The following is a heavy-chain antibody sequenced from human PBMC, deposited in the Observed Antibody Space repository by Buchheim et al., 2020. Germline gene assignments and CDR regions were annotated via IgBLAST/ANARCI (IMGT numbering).Heavy chain of an antibody. CDR3: ARLTGSSGYSAY. CDR2: IYPGDSDT. Sequence: EVQLVQSGAEVKKPGESLKISCKGAGYRFTNYWIGWVRQMPGKGLEWMGIIYPGDSDTRYSPSFQGQVTFSADKSIRTAYVQWGSLQASDSAMYYCARLTGSSGYSAYWGQGTL. D-gene: IGHD3-22*01. CDR1: GYRFTNYW. V-gene: IGHV5-51*01. J-gene: IGHJ4*02.